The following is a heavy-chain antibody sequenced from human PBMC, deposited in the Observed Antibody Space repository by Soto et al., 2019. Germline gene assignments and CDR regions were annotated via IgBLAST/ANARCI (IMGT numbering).Heavy chain of an antibody. V-gene: IGHV3-30*18. D-gene: IGHD2-8*01. Sequence: QVQLVESGGGVVQPGTPLRLSCAASGFTFRSYGMHWVRQAPGKGLEWVAVISYDRNNKYYVDSVKGRFTISRDNSKNTLYLQMNSLRVEDTAVYYCAKDSDRYCTNAACHYFDYWGQGTLVTVSS. CDR3: AKDSDRYCTNAACHYFDY. J-gene: IGHJ4*02. CDR1: GFTFRSYG. CDR2: ISYDRNNK.